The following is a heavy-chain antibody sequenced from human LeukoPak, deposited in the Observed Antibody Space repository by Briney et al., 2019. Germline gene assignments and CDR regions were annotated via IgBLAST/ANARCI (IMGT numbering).Heavy chain of an antibody. CDR1: GFTFSSYA. CDR3: AKGRLYYYYYYMDV. CDR2: ISGSGGST. Sequence: PGGSLRLSCAASGFTFSSYAMSWVRQAPGKGLEWVSAISGSGGSTYYADSVKGRFTISRDNSKNTLYLQMNSLRAEDTAVYYCAKGRLYYYYYYMDVWGKGTTVTISS. V-gene: IGHV3-23*01. J-gene: IGHJ6*03.